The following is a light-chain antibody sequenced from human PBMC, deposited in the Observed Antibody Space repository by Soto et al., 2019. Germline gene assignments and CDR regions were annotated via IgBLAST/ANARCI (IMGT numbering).Light chain of an antibody. J-gene: IGKJ1*01. CDR3: QQYFSFPWT. V-gene: IGKV4-1*01. Sequence: DIVMTKSPDSLAVSLGERATINCKSSQSVLYSSNNKNYLAWYQQRPGQPPNLLIYWASTRESGVPDRFSGSGSGTAFTLTISSLQAEDVAIYYCQQYFSFPWTFGQGTKVEIK. CDR2: WAS. CDR1: QSVLYSSNNKNY.